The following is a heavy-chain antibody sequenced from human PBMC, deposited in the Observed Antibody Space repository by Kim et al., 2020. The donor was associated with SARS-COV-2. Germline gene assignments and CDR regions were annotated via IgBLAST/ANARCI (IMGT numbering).Heavy chain of an antibody. D-gene: IGHD3-22*01. CDR2: INTNTGNP. Sequence: ASVKVSCKASGYTFTSYAMNWVRQAPGQGLEWMGWINTNTGNPTYAQGFTGRFVFSLDTSVSTAYLQISSLKAEDTAVYYCAREGPGDYDSSGYLLWGQGTLVTVSS. CDR3: AREGPGDYDSSGYLL. CDR1: GYTFTSYA. J-gene: IGHJ4*02. V-gene: IGHV7-4-1*02.